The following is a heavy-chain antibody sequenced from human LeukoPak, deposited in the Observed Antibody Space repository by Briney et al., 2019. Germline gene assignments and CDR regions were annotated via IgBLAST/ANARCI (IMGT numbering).Heavy chain of an antibody. D-gene: IGHD3-10*01. J-gene: IGHJ4*02. CDR2: IGGSGAST. CDR1: GFTFSSYV. CDR3: AQGIWFGDIGGEYYFDY. V-gene: IGHV3-23*01. Sequence: GGSQRLSCAASGFTFSSYVMSWVRQVPGKGLEWVSAIGGSGASTYYADSVKGRFTISRGNSKNTVYLQINSLRAEDTAVYYCAQGIWFGDIGGEYYFDYWGQGTLVTVSS.